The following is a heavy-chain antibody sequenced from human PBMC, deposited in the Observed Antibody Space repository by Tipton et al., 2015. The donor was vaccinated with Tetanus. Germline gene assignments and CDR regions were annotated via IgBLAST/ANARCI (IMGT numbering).Heavy chain of an antibody. V-gene: IGHV4-39*07. CDR2: INHSGST. CDR1: GGSISSSSYY. Sequence: TLSLTCTVSGGSISSSSYYWGWIRQPPGKGLEWIGEINHSGSTNYNPSLKSRVTISVDTSKNQFSLKLSSVTAADTAVYYCARGLFDWGQGTLVTVSS. J-gene: IGHJ4*02. D-gene: IGHD3-16*01. CDR3: ARGLFD.